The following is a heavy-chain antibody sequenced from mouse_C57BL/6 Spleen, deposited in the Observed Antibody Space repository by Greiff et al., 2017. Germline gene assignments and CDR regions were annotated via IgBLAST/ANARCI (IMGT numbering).Heavy chain of an antibody. J-gene: IGHJ2*01. CDR1: GFNIKDDY. CDR2: IDPENGDT. D-gene: IGHD1-1*01. CDR3: TTGFSTPVVATPCDY. V-gene: IGHV14-4*01. Sequence: VQLQQSGAELVRPGASVKLSCTASGFNIKDDYMHWVKQRPEQGLEWIGWIDPENGDTEYASKFQGKATITAATSSNTAYLQLSSLTSEDTAVYYCTTGFSTPVVATPCDYWGQGTTLTVSS.